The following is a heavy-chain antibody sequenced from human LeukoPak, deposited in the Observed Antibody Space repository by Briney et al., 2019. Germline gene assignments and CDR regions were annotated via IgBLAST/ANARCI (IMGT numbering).Heavy chain of an antibody. Sequence: RGGSLRPSCAPSGFTFSNYAMSWVRQAPGKGLEWVSAISETGGTIHYADSVRGRFTISRDNSKNTLYLQMNSLRADDTAVYYCAKGRGSQFYYGMDVWGQGTTVTVSS. CDR2: ISETGGTI. CDR3: AKGRGSQFYYGMDV. D-gene: IGHD6-13*01. J-gene: IGHJ6*02. V-gene: IGHV3-23*01. CDR1: GFTFSNYA.